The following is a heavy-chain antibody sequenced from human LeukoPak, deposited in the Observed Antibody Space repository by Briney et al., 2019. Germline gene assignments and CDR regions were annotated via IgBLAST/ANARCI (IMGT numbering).Heavy chain of an antibody. Sequence: PGGSLRLSCAVSGFTVSSNYMTWVRQAPGKGLAWVSVIYSGGSIYYADPVMGGFTIPRAISKNKVDLQLNSLRAKDTAVYYCASGKETSMAQGYWGQGNLVTVSS. CDR2: IYSGGSI. V-gene: IGHV3-53*01. D-gene: IGHD5-18*01. CDR3: ASGKETSMAQGY. J-gene: IGHJ4*02. CDR1: GFTVSSNY.